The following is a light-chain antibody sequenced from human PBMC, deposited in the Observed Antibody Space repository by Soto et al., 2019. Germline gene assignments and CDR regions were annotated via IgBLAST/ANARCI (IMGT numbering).Light chain of an antibody. CDR1: QSISSW. J-gene: IGKJ1*01. V-gene: IGKV1-39*01. CDR3: QQSYSTPQT. Sequence: DIQMTQSPSTLSASVGDRVTITYRASQSISSWLAWYQQKPGKAPKVLIFDASSLESGVPSRFSGSGSGTDFTLTISSLQPEDFATYYCQQSYSTPQTFGQGTKVDIK. CDR2: DAS.